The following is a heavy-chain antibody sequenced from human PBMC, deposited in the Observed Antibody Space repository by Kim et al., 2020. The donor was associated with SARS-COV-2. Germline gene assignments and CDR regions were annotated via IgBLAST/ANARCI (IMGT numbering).Heavy chain of an antibody. CDR3: ANLWDWGY. V-gene: IGHV3-23*01. D-gene: IGHD1-26*01. CDR1: GFTFNSYA. CDR2: VSRGGTDT. J-gene: IGHJ4*02. Sequence: GGSLRLSCAASGFTFNSYAMNWVRQAPGRGLEWVSTVSRGGTDTYYADSVKGRFTISRDNSNNTLYRQMNSLRAEDTAIYYCANLWDWGYWGQGTLVTVSS.